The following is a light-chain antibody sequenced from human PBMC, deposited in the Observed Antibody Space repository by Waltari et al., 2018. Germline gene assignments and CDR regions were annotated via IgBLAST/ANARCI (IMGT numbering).Light chain of an antibody. Sequence: DIVMTQSPDSLAVSLGERATINCKSSQSVLYSSSNKNYLAWYQQKPGQPPKLLISWASTRESGVPDRFSGSGSGTDFTLTISSLQAEDVAVYYCQQYYSTPKTFGGGTKVEIK. CDR2: WAS. CDR1: QSVLYSSSNKNY. V-gene: IGKV4-1*01. J-gene: IGKJ4*01. CDR3: QQYYSTPKT.